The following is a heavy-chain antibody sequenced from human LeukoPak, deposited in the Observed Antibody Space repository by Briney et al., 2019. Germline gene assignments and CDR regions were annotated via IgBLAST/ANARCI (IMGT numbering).Heavy chain of an antibody. J-gene: IGHJ4*02. V-gene: IGHV3-66*02. Sequence: GGSLRLSCAASGFNFKNNYMSWVRQAPGKGLEWVSIIYRGDGTYYADSVKGRFTISRDSSKNTLYLQMSSLRADDTAVYYCARGEADLDYWGQGTLVTVSS. CDR1: GFNFKNNY. CDR3: ARGEADLDY. CDR2: IYRGDGT. D-gene: IGHD3-10*01.